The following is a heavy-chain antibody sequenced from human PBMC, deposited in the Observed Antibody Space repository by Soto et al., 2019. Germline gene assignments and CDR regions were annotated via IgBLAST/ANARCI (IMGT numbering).Heavy chain of an antibody. V-gene: IGHV3-48*01. J-gene: IGHJ6*02. CDR1: AVTFSRYT. Sequence: GGALRLSCAASAVTFSRYTMNWVRQAPGKGLEWVSYISSSSSTIYYADSVKGRFTISRDNAKNSLYLQMNSLRAEDTAVYYCATSLDVWGQGTTVTGSS. CDR2: ISSSSSTI. CDR3: ATSLDV.